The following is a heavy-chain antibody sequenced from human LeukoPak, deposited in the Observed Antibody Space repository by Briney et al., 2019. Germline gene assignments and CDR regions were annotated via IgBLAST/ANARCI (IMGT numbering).Heavy chain of an antibody. CDR1: GFTFSSYG. Sequence: PGRSLRLSCAASGFTFSSYGMHWVRQAPGKGLEWVAVISYDGSNKYYADSVKGRFTISRDNSKNTLYLQMNSLRAEDTAVYYCAKGRALEDYYGMDVWGQGTTVTVSS. CDR2: ISYDGSNK. V-gene: IGHV3-30*18. J-gene: IGHJ6*02. CDR3: AKGRALEDYYGMDV. D-gene: IGHD1-1*01.